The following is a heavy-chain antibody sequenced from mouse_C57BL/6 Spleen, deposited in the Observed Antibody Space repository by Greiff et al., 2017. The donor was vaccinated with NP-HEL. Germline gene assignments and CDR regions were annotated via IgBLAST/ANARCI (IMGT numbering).Heavy chain of an antibody. D-gene: IGHD2-1*01. V-gene: IGHV1-55*01. CDR3: ARETIYYGNPWFAY. CDR2: IYPGSGST. Sequence: VQLQQPGTELVKPGASVKLSCKASGYTFTSYWMHWVKQRPGQGLEWIGDIYPGSGSTNYNEKFKSKATLTVDTSSSTAYMQLSSLTSEDSAVYYCARETIYYGNPWFAYWGQGTLVTVSA. J-gene: IGHJ3*01. CDR1: GYTFTSYW.